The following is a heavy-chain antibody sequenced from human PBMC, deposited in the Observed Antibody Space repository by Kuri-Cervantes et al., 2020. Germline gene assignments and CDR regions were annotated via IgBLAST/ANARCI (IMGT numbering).Heavy chain of an antibody. CDR2: INAGNGNT. Sequence: ASVKVSCKASGYTFTSYAMHWVRQAPGQRLEWMGWINAGNGNTKYSQKFQGRVTLTRDTSASTAYMELSSLRSEDTAVYYCARPMDRRSSSWYVGLDYWGQGTLVTVSS. J-gene: IGHJ4*02. CDR1: GYTFTSYA. V-gene: IGHV1-3*01. CDR3: ARPMDRRSSSWYVGLDY. D-gene: IGHD6-13*01.